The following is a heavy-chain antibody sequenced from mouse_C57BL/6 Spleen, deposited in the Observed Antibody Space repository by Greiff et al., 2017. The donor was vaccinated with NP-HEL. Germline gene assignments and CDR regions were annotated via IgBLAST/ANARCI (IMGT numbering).Heavy chain of an antibody. D-gene: IGHD1-1*01. CDR3: TRPHSATDWYFDV. CDR2: ISSGSSTI. J-gene: IGHJ1*03. CDR1: GFTFSDYG. Sequence: EVHLVESGGGLVKPGGSLKLSCAASGFTFSDYGMHWVRQAPEKGLEWVAYISSGSSTIYYADTVKGRFTISRDNAKTTLFLQMTSLRSEDTAMYYCTRPHSATDWYFDVWGTGTTVTVSS. V-gene: IGHV5-17*01.